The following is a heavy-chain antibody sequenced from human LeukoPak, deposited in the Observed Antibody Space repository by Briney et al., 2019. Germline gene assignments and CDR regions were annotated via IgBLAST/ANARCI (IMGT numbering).Heavy chain of an antibody. J-gene: IGHJ4*02. V-gene: IGHV4-59*01. CDR2: IYYTGRT. Sequence: SGPTLVNPSETLSLTCTVSGGSIGTYYWSWIRQPPGKGPEWIGFIYYTGRTSYNPSLKSRVTISVDTSKNHFSLRLTSVTAADTAVYYCARYLSSGLDYWGQGTLVTVSS. CDR3: ARYLSSGLDY. D-gene: IGHD3-10*01. CDR1: GGSIGTYY.